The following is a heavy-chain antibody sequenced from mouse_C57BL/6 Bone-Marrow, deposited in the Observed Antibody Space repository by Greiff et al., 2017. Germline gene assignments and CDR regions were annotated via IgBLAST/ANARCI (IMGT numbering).Heavy chain of an antibody. Sequence: QVQLKQPGAELVRPGTSVQLSCKASGYTFTSYWMHWVKQRPGQGLEWIGVIDPSDSYTNYNQKFKGKATLTVDTSSSTAYMQLSSLTSEDSAVYYCARGLGRFAYWGQGTLVTVSA. V-gene: IGHV1-59*01. CDR1: GYTFTSYW. CDR2: IDPSDSYT. CDR3: ARGLGRFAY. D-gene: IGHD4-1*01. J-gene: IGHJ3*01.